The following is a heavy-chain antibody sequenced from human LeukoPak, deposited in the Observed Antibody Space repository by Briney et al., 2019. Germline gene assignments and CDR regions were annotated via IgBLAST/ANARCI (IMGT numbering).Heavy chain of an antibody. V-gene: IGHV1-2*02. D-gene: IGHD4-17*01. CDR3: ARAIDYGDYFFDY. J-gene: IGHJ4*02. CDR1: GYTFTGYY. CDR2: INPNSGGT. Sequence: ASVKVSCKASGYTFTGYYMHWVRQAPGQGLEWMGWINPNSGGTNYAQKFQGRVTMTRDTSISTAYTELSRLRSDDTAVYYCARAIDYGDYFFDYWGQGTLVTVSS.